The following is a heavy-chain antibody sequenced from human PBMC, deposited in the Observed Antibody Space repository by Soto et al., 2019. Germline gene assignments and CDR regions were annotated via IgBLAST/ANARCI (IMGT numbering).Heavy chain of an antibody. CDR1: RCTFRRNS. CDR3: ARDFGYVDYVDC. Sequence: LRLSCAASRCTFRRNSMNWGRQAPGKGLEWVSYISSGSITIYYADSVKGRFTISRDNAKNSLYLQLNSLRDEDTAVYYCARDFGYVDYVDCWGQGTLVTVSS. CDR2: ISSGSITI. J-gene: IGHJ4*02. D-gene: IGHD5-12*01. V-gene: IGHV3-48*02.